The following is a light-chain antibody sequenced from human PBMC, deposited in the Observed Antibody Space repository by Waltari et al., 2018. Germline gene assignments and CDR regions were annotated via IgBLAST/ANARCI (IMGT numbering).Light chain of an antibody. Sequence: QSALTQPRSVSGSPGQSVTISCTGTSSDVGGYNYVSWYQQHPGKAPKLMIHDVNKRPSGVPDRVSGSKSGNTASLTISGLQAEDEADYYCCSYAGSYIFGVFGGGTKLTVL. CDR2: DVN. V-gene: IGLV2-11*01. CDR3: CSYAGSYIFGV. CDR1: SSDVGGYNY. J-gene: IGLJ2*01.